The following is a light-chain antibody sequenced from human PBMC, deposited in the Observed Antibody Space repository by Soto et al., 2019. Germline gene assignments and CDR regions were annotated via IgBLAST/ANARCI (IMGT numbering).Light chain of an antibody. CDR3: SSYTSSSTYV. V-gene: IGLV2-18*02. CDR2: DVS. J-gene: IGLJ1*01. CDR1: SSDVGGSNG. Sequence: QSVLTQPPSVSGSPGQSVAISCTGTSSDVGGSNGVSWYQQPPGTAPKLIIYDVSNRPSGVPDRFSGSKSGNTASLIISGFQVEDGGDYYCSSYTSSSTYVFGTGTKVTVL.